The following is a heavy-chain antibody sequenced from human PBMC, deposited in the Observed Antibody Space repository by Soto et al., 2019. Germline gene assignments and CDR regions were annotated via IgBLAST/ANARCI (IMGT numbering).Heavy chain of an antibody. CDR2: IIPILGIA. CDR1: GGTFSSYT. Sequence: QVQLVQSGAEVKKPGSSVKVSCKASGGTFSSYTISWVRQAPGQGLEWMGRIIPILGIANYAQKFQGRVTITADKSTSTAYMELSSLRSEDTAVYYCAREDLATYAFDIWGQGTMVTVSS. CDR3: AREDLATYAFDI. D-gene: IGHD1-26*01. V-gene: IGHV1-69*08. J-gene: IGHJ3*02.